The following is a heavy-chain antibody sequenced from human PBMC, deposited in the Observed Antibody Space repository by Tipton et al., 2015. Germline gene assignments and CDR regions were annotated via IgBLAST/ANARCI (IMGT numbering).Heavy chain of an antibody. V-gene: IGHV4-31*03. Sequence: TLSLTCTVSGGSISSGGYYWSWIRQHPGKGLEWIGYIYYSGSTYYNPSLKSRVTISVDTSKNQFSLKLSSVTAADTAVYYSARGYSYGDNWFDPWGQGTLVTVSS. CDR3: ARGYSYGDNWFDP. J-gene: IGHJ5*02. CDR1: GGSISSGGYY. CDR2: IYYSGST. D-gene: IGHD5-18*01.